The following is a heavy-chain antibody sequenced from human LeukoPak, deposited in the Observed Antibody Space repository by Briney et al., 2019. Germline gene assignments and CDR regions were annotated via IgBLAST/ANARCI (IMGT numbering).Heavy chain of an antibody. V-gene: IGHV4-4*07. J-gene: IGHJ4*02. Sequence: SETLSLTCTVSGGSTSSYYWNWIRQPAGKGLEWIGRIYTSGSTNYNPSLKSRVTMSVDTSKKQFSLKLSSVTAADTAVYYCASSYSSSWTSFDYWGQGSLVTVSS. D-gene: IGHD6-13*01. CDR1: GGSTSSYY. CDR3: ASSYSSSWTSFDY. CDR2: IYTSGST.